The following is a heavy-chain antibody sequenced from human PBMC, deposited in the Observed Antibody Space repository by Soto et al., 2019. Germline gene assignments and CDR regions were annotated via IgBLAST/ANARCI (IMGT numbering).Heavy chain of an antibody. J-gene: IGHJ4*02. Sequence: SETLSLTCTVSGGSISSYYWSWIRQPPGKGLEWIGYIYYSGSTNYNPSLKSRVTISVDTSKNQFSLKLSSVTAADTAVYYCAGKTFGVVIWGQGTLVTVSS. D-gene: IGHD3-3*01. V-gene: IGHV4-59*01. CDR1: GGSISSYY. CDR2: IYYSGST. CDR3: AGKTFGVVI.